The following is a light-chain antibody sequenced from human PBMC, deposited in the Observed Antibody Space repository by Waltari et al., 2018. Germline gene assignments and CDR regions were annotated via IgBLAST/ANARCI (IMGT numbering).Light chain of an antibody. Sequence: EIVMTQSPAILSLSPGEGATLSCRASQSVNINVAWYQQQPGQGPRLLIYGASTRATAIPARFSGSGSGTDFTLTISSLQSEDFAVYYCQQYKNWPPWTFGQGTKVEIK. CDR1: QSVNIN. CDR3: QQYKNWPPWT. CDR2: GAS. V-gene: IGKV3-15*01. J-gene: IGKJ1*01.